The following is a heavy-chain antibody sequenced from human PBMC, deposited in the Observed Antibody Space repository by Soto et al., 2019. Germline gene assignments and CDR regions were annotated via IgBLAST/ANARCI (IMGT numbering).Heavy chain of an antibody. J-gene: IGHJ5*02. D-gene: IGHD2-2*01. CDR1: CPSVSSCNFY. V-gene: IGHV4-61*01. CDR2: IYYTGST. Sequence: PSETLSLTCTVSCPSVSSCNFYWSWIRQPPRKGLEWIGYIYYTGSTNYNPSLKSRVTMSVDTSKNQFSLKLSSVTAADTAVYYCARRVVLVPAAMKINWFDPWGQGTLVTVSS. CDR3: ARRVVLVPAAMKINWFDP.